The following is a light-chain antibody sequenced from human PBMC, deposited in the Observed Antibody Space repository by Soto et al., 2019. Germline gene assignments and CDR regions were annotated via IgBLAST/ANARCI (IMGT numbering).Light chain of an antibody. CDR3: QQRTNWPPMYT. V-gene: IGKV3-11*01. CDR2: DAS. J-gene: IGKJ2*01. CDR1: QSVSSY. Sequence: PGERATLSCRASQSVSSYLAWYQQKPGQAPRLLIYDASNRATGIPARFSGSGSGTDFTLTISSLEPEDFAVYYCQQRTNWPPMYTFGQGTKLEIK.